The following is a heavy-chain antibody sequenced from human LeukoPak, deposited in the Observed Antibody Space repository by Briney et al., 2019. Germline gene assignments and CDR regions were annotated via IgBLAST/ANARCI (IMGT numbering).Heavy chain of an antibody. V-gene: IGHV4-39*01. Sequence: SETLSLTCTVSGGSISSYYWGWIRQPPGKGLEWIGSIYYSGSTYYNPSLKSRVTISVDTSKNQFSLKLSSVTAADTAVYYCARKSRQLGLDPWGQGTLVTVSS. CDR2: IYYSGST. J-gene: IGHJ5*02. CDR1: GGSISSYY. CDR3: ARKSRQLGLDP. D-gene: IGHD6-13*01.